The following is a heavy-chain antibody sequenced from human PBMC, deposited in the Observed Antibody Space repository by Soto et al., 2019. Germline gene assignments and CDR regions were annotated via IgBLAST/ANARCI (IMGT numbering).Heavy chain of an antibody. J-gene: IGHJ4*02. V-gene: IGHV3-23*01. Sequence: EVQLLESGGGLVQPGGSLRLSCAASGFSFINYAMSWVRQAPGKGLEWISTLTASISNIYYADSVKGRFAISRDNSRNTLYLQMNSLTAEDTAVYYCANGRATYGLLTHDYWGQGTLVTVSS. CDR1: GFSFINYA. D-gene: IGHD3-10*01. CDR2: LTASISNI. CDR3: ANGRATYGLLTHDY.